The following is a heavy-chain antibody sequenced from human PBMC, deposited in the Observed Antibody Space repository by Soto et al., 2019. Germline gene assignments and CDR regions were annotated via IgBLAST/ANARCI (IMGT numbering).Heavy chain of an antibody. CDR1: GGSISSGGYY. CDR2: IYYSGST. CDR3: ARDRSGIAAAGTEGFDY. Sequence: SETLSLTCTVSGGSISSGGYYWSWIRQHPGKGLEWIGYIYYSGSTYYNPSLKSRVTISVDTSKNQFSLKLSSVTAADTAVYYCARDRSGIAAAGTEGFDYWGQGTLVTVSS. J-gene: IGHJ4*02. V-gene: IGHV4-31*03. D-gene: IGHD6-13*01.